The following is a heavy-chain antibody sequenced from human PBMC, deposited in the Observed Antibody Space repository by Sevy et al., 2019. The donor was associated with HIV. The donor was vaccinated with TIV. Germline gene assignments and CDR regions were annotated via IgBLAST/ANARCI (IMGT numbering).Heavy chain of an antibody. V-gene: IGHV3-30*18. CDR3: SKNRLPGGSYFSRHGLDV. CDR1: GFTFSSYD. Sequence: GGSLRLSCAASGFTFSSYDMYWVRQAPGKGLEWVAIILHDGSYREYVDSVRGRFTMSRDNSKNTMYLQMNGLSIEDTAVYYCSKNRLPGGSYFSRHGLDVWGRGTTVTVSS. J-gene: IGHJ6*02. CDR2: ILHDGSYR. D-gene: IGHD3-10*01.